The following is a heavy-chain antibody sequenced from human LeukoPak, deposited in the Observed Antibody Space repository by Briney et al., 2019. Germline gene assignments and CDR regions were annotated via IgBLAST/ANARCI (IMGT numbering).Heavy chain of an antibody. CDR3: ARAQFAFDI. J-gene: IGHJ3*02. CDR2: INHSGST. D-gene: IGHD5-24*01. CDR1: GGSFSGYY. V-gene: IGHV4-34*01. Sequence: SETLSLTCAVYGGSFSGYYWSWIRQPPGKGLEWIGEINHSGSTNYNPSLKSRVTISVDTSKNQFSLKLSSVTAADTAVYYCARAQFAFDIWGQGTMVTVSS.